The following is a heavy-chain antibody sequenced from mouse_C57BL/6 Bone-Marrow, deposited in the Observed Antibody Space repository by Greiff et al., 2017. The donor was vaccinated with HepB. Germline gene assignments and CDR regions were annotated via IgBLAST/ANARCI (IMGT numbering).Heavy chain of an antibody. J-gene: IGHJ3*01. CDR2: ISSGGSYT. D-gene: IGHD4-1*01. CDR3: ARQLTGTAWFAY. V-gene: IGHV5-6*02. Sequence: DVMLVESGGDLVKPGGSLKLSCAASGFTFSSYGMSWVRQTPDKRLEWVATISSGGSYTYYPDSVKGRFTISRDNAKNTLYLQMSSLKSEDTAMYYCARQLTGTAWFAYWGQGTLVTVSA. CDR1: GFTFSSYG.